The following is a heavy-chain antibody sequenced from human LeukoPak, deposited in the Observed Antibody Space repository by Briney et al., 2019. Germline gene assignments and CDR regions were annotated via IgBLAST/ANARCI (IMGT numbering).Heavy chain of an antibody. CDR2: ISYDGSNT. CDR1: GFTFSSCG. V-gene: IGHV3-30*18. CDR3: AKDLTYYYGSGRYYYYGMDV. J-gene: IGHJ6*02. D-gene: IGHD3-10*01. Sequence: GRSLRLSCAASGFTFSSCGMHWVRQAPGKGLEWVAVISYDGSNTYYADSVKGRFTISRDNSKNTLYLQMNSLRAEDTAVYDCAKDLTYYYGSGRYYYYGMDVWGQGTTVTVSS.